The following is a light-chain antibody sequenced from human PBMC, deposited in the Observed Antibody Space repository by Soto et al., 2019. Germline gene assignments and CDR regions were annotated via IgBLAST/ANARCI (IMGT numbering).Light chain of an antibody. V-gene: IGLV2-23*01. Sequence: QTVLTHPAAVSLCPEHSISISCAGTSSDVGSYKLFSWYKQHPSKAPKLMIYEGHKRPSGVSNRFSGSKSGNTASLPIFALQAADEADYYCCSYGYSSSSVFGTGTKVTVL. CDR2: EGH. CDR1: SSDVGSYKL. CDR3: CSYGYSSSSV. J-gene: IGLJ1*01.